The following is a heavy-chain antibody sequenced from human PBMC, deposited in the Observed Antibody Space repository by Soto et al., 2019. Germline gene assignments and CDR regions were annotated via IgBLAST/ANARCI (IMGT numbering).Heavy chain of an antibody. CDR1: GFTFSSYG. J-gene: IGHJ6*02. Sequence: GGSLILSCAASGFTFSSYGMHWVRQAPGKGLEWVAVTWYDGSNKYYADSVKGRFTISRDNSKNTLYLQMNSLRAEDTAVYYCARDGDSSGWYQYYYYYGMDVWGQGTTVTVSS. CDR3: ARDGDSSGWYQYYYYYGMDV. D-gene: IGHD6-19*01. CDR2: TWYDGSNK. V-gene: IGHV3-33*01.